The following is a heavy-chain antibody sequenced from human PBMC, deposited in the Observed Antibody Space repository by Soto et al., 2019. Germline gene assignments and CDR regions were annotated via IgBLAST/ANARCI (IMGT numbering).Heavy chain of an antibody. CDR2: INPNSGGT. V-gene: IGHV1-2*04. CDR3: ARDGIAAPGPYYYGMDG. CDR1: GYSFTGYD. D-gene: IGHD6-13*01. Sequence: GSSVKVSCKASGYSFTGYDMHWVRQAPGQGLEWMGWINPNSGGTNYAQKFQGWVTMTRDTSISTAYMELSRLRSDDTAVYYCARDGIAAPGPYYYGMDGWGQGTTVTVSS. J-gene: IGHJ6*02.